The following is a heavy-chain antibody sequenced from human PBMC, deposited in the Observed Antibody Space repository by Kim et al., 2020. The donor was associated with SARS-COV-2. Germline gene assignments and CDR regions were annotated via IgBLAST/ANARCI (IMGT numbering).Heavy chain of an antibody. D-gene: IGHD3-10*01. V-gene: IGHV3-49*04. Sequence: GGSLRLSCTASGFTFGDYAMSWVRQAPGKGLEWVGFIRSKAYGGTTEYAASVKGRFTISRDDSKSIAYLQMNSLKTEDTAVYYCTRNHENYYGSGSYYHFDYWGQGNLVTVSS. J-gene: IGHJ4*02. CDR3: TRNHENYYGSGSYYHFDY. CDR2: IRSKAYGGTT. CDR1: GFTFGDYA.